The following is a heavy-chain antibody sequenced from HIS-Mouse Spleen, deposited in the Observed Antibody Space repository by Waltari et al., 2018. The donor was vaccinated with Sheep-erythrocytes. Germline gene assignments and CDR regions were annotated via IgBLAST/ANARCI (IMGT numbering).Heavy chain of an antibody. CDR1: GGSISSSSYY. V-gene: IGHV4-39*07. CDR3: ARDEGTYYDFWSGYPPSYYFDY. J-gene: IGHJ4*02. Sequence: QLQLQESGPGLVKPSETLSLTCTVSGGSISSSSYYWGWIRQPPGKGLEWIGSIYYSGTTCDNPSLKSRVTVSVDTSKNQFSLKLSSVTAADTAVYYCARDEGTYYDFWSGYPPSYYFDYWGQGTLVTVSS. D-gene: IGHD3-3*01. CDR2: IYYSGTT.